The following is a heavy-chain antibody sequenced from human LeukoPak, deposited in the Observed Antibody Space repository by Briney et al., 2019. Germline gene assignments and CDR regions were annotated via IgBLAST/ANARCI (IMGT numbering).Heavy chain of an antibody. Sequence: SETLSLTCTVSGGSISSYYWSWIRQPAGKGLEWIGRIYTSGSTNYNPSLKSRVTMSVDTSKNQFSLKLSSVPAADTAVYYCARTYYDFWSGYYDAFDIWGQGTMVTVSS. CDR2: IYTSGST. CDR3: ARTYYDFWSGYYDAFDI. V-gene: IGHV4-4*07. J-gene: IGHJ3*02. CDR1: GGSISSYY. D-gene: IGHD3-3*01.